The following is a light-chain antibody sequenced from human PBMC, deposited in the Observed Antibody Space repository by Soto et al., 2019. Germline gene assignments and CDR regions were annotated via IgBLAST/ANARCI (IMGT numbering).Light chain of an antibody. CDR2: EVS. J-gene: IGLJ1*01. CDR3: NSYTGSSTYV. CDR1: GSDVGSYNR. V-gene: IGLV2-18*02. Sequence: QSVLTQPPSVSGSPGQSVAISCTGTGSDVGSYNRVSWYQQPPGAAPKLMIYEVSNRPSGVPDRFSGSKSDNTASLTISGLQAEDEADYYCNSYTGSSTYVFGTGTKVT.